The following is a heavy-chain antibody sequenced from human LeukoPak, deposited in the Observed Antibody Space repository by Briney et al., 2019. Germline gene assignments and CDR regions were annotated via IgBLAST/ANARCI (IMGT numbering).Heavy chain of an antibody. CDR3: ARGRSSSWYHPYSWFDP. CDR2: IGTAGDT. D-gene: IGHD6-13*01. V-gene: IGHV3-13*01. CDR1: GFTFSSYD. Sequence: GGSLRLSCAASGFTFSSYDMHWVRQATGKGLEWVSAIGTAGDTYYPGSVKGRFTISRENAKNSLYLQMNSLRAGDTAVYYCARGRSSSWYHPYSWFDPWGQGTLVTVSS. J-gene: IGHJ5*02.